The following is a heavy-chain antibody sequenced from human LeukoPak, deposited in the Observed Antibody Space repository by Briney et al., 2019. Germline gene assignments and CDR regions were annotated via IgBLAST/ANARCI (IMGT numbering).Heavy chain of an antibody. V-gene: IGHV4-38-2*02. Sequence: PSETLSLTCTVSGGSVNSYYWGWIRQPPGKGLEWIGSIYRSGSTYYNPSLKSRVTISVDTSKNQFSLKLTSVTAADTAVYYCARRFVGYDSSWGASDIWGQGTMVTVSS. CDR2: IYRSGST. CDR1: GGSVNSYY. CDR3: ARRFVGYDSSWGASDI. D-gene: IGHD3-22*01. J-gene: IGHJ3*02.